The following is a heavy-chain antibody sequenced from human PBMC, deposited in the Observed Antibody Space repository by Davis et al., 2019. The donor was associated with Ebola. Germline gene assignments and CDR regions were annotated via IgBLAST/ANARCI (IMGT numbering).Heavy chain of an antibody. V-gene: IGHV3-23*01. CDR3: ARAGGLHFYYGMDV. J-gene: IGHJ6*04. CDR1: GFTFSKHA. D-gene: IGHD3-16*01. Sequence: GESLKISCAASGFTFSKHAMSWVRLAPGKGLEWVSAISGSGGSTYYADSVKGRFTISRDNAKNSLYLQMNSLRAEDTAVYYCARAGGLHFYYGMDVWGKGTTVTVSS. CDR2: ISGSGGST.